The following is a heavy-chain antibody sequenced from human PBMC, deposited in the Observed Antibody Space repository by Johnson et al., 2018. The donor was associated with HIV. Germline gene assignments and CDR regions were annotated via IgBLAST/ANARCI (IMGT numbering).Heavy chain of an antibody. J-gene: IGHJ3*02. CDR1: GFTFSNYG. CDR3: ARDRGVVVLHGAFDI. D-gene: IGHD2-2*01. CDR2: SSYDGTNK. V-gene: IGHV3-30*03. Sequence: QVQVVESGGGVVQPGGSLRLSCAASGFTFSNYGMHWVRQAPGKGLEWVAVSSYDGTNKYYADSVKGRFTISRDSSKNTLYLQMNSLRADDTAVHYCARDRGVVVLHGAFDIWGQGTMVTVSS.